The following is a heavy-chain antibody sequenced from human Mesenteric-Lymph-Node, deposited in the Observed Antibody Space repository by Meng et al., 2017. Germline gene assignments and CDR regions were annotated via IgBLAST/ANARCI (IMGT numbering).Heavy chain of an antibody. V-gene: IGHV3-23*01. D-gene: IGHD2-15*01. CDR2: ISGSGGST. J-gene: IGHJ5*02. Sequence: GGSLRLSCAASRFSFSVYAMNWVRQAPGKGLEWVSAISGSGGSTYYADSVKGRFTISRDNSKNTLYLQMNSLRAEDTAVYYCAKDLGGVVDPGWFAPWGHGNLVNGAS. CDR1: RFSFSVYA. CDR3: AKDLGGVVDPGWFAP.